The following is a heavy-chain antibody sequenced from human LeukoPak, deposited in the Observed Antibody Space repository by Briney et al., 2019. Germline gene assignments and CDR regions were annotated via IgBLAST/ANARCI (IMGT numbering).Heavy chain of an antibody. D-gene: IGHD6-13*01. V-gene: IGHV1-8*01. CDR3: ARGPMKPIAAVGSAIDY. CDR2: MNPNSGNT. J-gene: IGHJ4*02. CDR1: GYTFTSYD. Sequence: GASVKVSCKASGYTFTSYDINWVRQATGQGLEWMGWMNPNSGNTGYAQKFQGRVTMTRNTSISTAYMELSSLRSEDTAVYYCARGPMKPIAAVGSAIDYWGQGTLVTVSS.